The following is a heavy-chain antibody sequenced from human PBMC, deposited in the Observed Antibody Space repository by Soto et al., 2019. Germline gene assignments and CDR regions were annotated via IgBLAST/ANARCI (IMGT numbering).Heavy chain of an antibody. CDR1: RFSFSDYY. J-gene: IGHJ4*02. CDR2: MSSSGSFI. Sequence: QVQLVESGGGLVQPGGSLRLSCEVSRFSFSDYYMSWVRQAPGKGLEWISYMSSSGSFIYYADSVKGRFTISRDHAKNTLYLQMEDLRAEDTAIYDCAREYVNRDYETGLGYWGQGTLVTVSS. CDR3: AREYVNRDYETGLGY. V-gene: IGHV3-11*01. D-gene: IGHD4-17*01.